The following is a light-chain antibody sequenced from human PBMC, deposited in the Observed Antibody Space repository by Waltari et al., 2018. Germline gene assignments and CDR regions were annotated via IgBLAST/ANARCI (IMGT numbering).Light chain of an antibody. CDR1: SSDVGGYNS. CDR3: SSQSSNDVVL. Sequence: QSALTQPASVSGSPGQSITISCTGTSSDVGGYNSVPWYQDHPRQAPKVIIYDVSNRPSGVSDRFSGSKSGNTASLTISGLQAEDEADYYCSSQSSNDVVLFGGGTKLTVL. J-gene: IGLJ2*01. V-gene: IGLV2-14*03. CDR2: DVS.